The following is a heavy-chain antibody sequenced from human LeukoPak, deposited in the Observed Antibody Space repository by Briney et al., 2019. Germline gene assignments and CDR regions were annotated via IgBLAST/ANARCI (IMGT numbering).Heavy chain of an antibody. Sequence: GSLRLSCAASGFSFSNYWMKWVRQDPGKGLEWVANINEEGSEKYYVDSVRGRFTISRDNAKNSLYLQMNSLRTEDTAIYYCARGGVRRGYYDYWGQGTLVTVSS. CDR1: GFSFSNYW. CDR3: ARGGVRRGYYDY. J-gene: IGHJ4*02. CDR2: INEEGSEK. D-gene: IGHD1-14*01. V-gene: IGHV3-7*01.